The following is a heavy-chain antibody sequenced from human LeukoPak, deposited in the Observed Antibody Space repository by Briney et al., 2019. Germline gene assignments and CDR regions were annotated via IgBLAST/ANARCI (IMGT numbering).Heavy chain of an antibody. CDR1: GFTFSRYW. D-gene: IGHD6-19*01. Sequence: GGSLLLSCASSGFTFSRYWMHWVRPVPGKGLVWVSRLNPDGSSTTYAGSVKGRFTSSRDNAKNTLYLQMNSLRAEDTALYYCTKDKPPRSSGWYGWFDPWGQGTLVTVSS. V-gene: IGHV3-74*01. CDR2: LNPDGSST. J-gene: IGHJ5*02. CDR3: TKDKPPRSSGWYGWFDP.